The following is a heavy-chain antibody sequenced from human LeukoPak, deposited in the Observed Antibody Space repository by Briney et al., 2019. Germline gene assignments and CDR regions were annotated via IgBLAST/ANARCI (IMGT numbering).Heavy chain of an antibody. J-gene: IGHJ3*01. Sequence: GSLRLSCAASGFTFSGSAMSWVRQAPGKGLEWVSLISFSGGSTYYADSVKGRFTISRDNSKDTLYLQMNSLRAEDTAIYYCARDIQLSTWGLGTMATVSS. CDR3: ARDIQLST. CDR2: ISFSGGST. V-gene: IGHV3-23*01. D-gene: IGHD5-24*01. CDR1: GFTFSGSA.